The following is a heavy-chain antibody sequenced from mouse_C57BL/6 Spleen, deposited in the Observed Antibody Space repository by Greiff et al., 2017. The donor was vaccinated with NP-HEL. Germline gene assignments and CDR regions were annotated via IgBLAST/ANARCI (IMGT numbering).Heavy chain of an antibody. Sequence: VQLQQPGAELVKPGASVKLSCKASGYTFTSYWMQWVKQRPGQGLEWIGEIDPSDSYTNYNQKFKGKATLTVDTSSSTAYMQLSSLTSEDSAVYYCARRGVITTAVDYWGQGTTLTVSS. CDR3: ARRGVITTAVDY. J-gene: IGHJ2*01. D-gene: IGHD1-1*01. V-gene: IGHV1-50*01. CDR2: IDPSDSYT. CDR1: GYTFTSYW.